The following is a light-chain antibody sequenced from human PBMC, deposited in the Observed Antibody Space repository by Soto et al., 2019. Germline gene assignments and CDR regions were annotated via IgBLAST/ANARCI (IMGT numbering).Light chain of an antibody. Sequence: DVVMTQSPLSLPVTLGQPASISCTSSQSLVYSEGTTYLSWFQQWPGKSPRRLMYKVSSRDSVVLDGFRGSGSVTDFTLRFSWLEAEDVGGDDCRQGTHWQSPFGQRNKLEIK. CDR3: RQGTHWQSP. J-gene: IGKJ2*01. CDR2: KVS. V-gene: IGKV2-30*01. CDR1: QSLVYSEGTTY.